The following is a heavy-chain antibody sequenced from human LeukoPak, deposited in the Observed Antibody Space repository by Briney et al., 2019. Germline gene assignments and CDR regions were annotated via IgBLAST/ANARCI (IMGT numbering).Heavy chain of an antibody. J-gene: IGHJ4*02. CDR1: GGSFSGYY. CDR3: ARGPWELRPPFGY. Sequence: PSETLSLTCAVYGGSFSGYYWSWIRQPPGKGLEWIGEINHSGSTNYNPSLKSRVTISVDTSKNQFSLKLSSVTAADTAVYYCARGPWELRPPFGYWGQGTLVTVSS. CDR2: INHSGST. V-gene: IGHV4-34*01. D-gene: IGHD1-26*01.